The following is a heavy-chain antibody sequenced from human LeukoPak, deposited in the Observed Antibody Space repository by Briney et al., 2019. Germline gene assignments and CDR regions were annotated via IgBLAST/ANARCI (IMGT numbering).Heavy chain of an antibody. V-gene: IGHV4-38-2*01. CDR3: ARLDNSAWDFDY. CDR2: MYHSGTT. D-gene: IGHD6-19*01. Sequence: PSETLSPTCAVSGYSMNSGYYWGWIRQTPGKGLEWIGSMYHSGTTFYNPSLKSRVTISIDTSKNHLSLRLGSVTAADTAVYYCARLDNSAWDFDYWGQGTLVTVSS. J-gene: IGHJ4*02. CDR1: GYSMNSGYY.